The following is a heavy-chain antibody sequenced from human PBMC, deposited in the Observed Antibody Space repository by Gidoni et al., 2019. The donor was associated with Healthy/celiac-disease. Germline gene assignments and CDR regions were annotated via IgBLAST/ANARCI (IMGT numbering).Heavy chain of an antibody. V-gene: IGHV4-30-2*01. CDR3: ARGIVVVAATPSYNWFDP. D-gene: IGHD2-15*01. J-gene: IGHJ5*02. Sequence: QLQLQESGSGLVKPSPPLSLTCAFSGGSISSGGYSWSWIRQPPGKGLEWIGYIYHSGSTYYNPSLKSRVTLSVDRSKKQCSLKLSSVTAADTAVYYCARGIVVVAATPSYNWFDPWGQGTLVTVSS. CDR1: GGSISSGGYS. CDR2: IYHSGST.